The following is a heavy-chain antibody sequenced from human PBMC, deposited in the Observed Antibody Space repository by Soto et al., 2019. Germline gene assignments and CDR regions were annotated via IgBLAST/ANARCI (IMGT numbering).Heavy chain of an antibody. V-gene: IGHV4-59*01. CDR1: GGSISSYY. J-gene: IGHJ4*02. CDR2: IYYSGST. Sequence: SETLSLTCTVSGGSISSYYWSWIRQPPGKGLEWIGYIYYSGSTNYNPSLKSRDTISVDTSKNQISLKLSSVTAADTAVYYSERSFYYDILTGYYPIYYFDYWGQGTLVTVSS. CDR3: ERSFYYDILTGYYPIYYFDY. D-gene: IGHD3-9*01.